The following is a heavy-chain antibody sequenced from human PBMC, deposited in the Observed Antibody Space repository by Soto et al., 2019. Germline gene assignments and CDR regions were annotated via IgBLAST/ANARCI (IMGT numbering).Heavy chain of an antibody. CDR2: IYHTGTT. CDR3: VRERTIFGVAPGGGVDV. V-gene: IGHV4-30-2*01. Sequence: SETLSLTCAVSGGSITTSDYSWSWIRQPPGRGLERIGSIYHTGTTHYIPSLKSRVTMSLDKSKNQFSLDLTSMTAADTAVYYCVRERTIFGVAPGGGVDVWGRGTTVTVSS. J-gene: IGHJ6*02. D-gene: IGHD3-3*01. CDR1: GGSITTSDYS.